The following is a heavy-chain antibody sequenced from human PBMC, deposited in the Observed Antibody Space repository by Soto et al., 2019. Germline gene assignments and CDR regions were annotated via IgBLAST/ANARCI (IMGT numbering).Heavy chain of an antibody. CDR3: ARFYDSSSKFDY. CDR1: GFTFSDYY. Sequence: LRLSCAASGFTFSDYYMSWIRQAPGKGLEWVSYISSSSSYTNYADSVKGRFTISRDNAKNSLYPQMNSLRAEDTAVYYCARFYDSSSKFDYWGQGTLVTVSS. CDR2: ISSSSSYT. D-gene: IGHD3-22*01. J-gene: IGHJ4*02. V-gene: IGHV3-11*06.